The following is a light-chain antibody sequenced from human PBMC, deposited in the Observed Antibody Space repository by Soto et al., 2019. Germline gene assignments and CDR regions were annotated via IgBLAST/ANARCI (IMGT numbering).Light chain of an antibody. Sequence: EIVMTQSPATLSVSPGERASLSCRASQSVNNNLAWYQQKPGQAPRLRLYGASTRATGIPARLSGRVSGSDFTFTISGLQSEDFEIYFCQQYNNWWTFGQGTKVEIK. V-gene: IGKV3-15*01. CDR1: QSVNNN. CDR2: GAS. J-gene: IGKJ1*01. CDR3: QQYNNWWT.